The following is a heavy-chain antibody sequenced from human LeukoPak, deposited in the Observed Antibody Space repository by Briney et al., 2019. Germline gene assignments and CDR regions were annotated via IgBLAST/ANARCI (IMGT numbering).Heavy chain of an antibody. CDR1: GFTFSTYA. CDR2: ISSSGDRR. Sequence: GGSLRLSCAASGFTFSTYAMSWVRQAPAKGLEWVLCISSSGDRRFYADSVKDRFTGYRDNSENTLYLQMSRLRAEDTAVYYCAIDRPNYHESNGHYYRPNGDYWGQGTLVTVSS. CDR3: AIDRPNYHESNGHYYRPNGDY. V-gene: IGHV3-23*01. J-gene: IGHJ4*02. D-gene: IGHD3-22*01.